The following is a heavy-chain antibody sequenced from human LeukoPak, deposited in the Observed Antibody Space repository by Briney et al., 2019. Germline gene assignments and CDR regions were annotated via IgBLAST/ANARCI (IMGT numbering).Heavy chain of an antibody. CDR3: ARHSPGGDYYHMDV. D-gene: IGHD3-16*01. J-gene: IGHJ6*03. Sequence: SETVSLTCSVSGGSISRSGFYWGWIRQSPEKGLGWIGCIDYSGSTYYNPSLRSRVTISVDTSKNQFSLKLISVTAADTAVYYCARHSPGGDYYHMDVWGKGTTVTVSS. CDR1: GGSISRSGFY. V-gene: IGHV4-39*01. CDR2: IDYSGST.